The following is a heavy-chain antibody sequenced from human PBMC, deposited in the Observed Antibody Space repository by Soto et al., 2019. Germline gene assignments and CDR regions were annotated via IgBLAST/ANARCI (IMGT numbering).Heavy chain of an antibody. V-gene: IGHV4-59*08. CDR3: ARHAVVVVPAARYWFDP. D-gene: IGHD2-2*01. CDR2: IYYSGST. Sequence: SETLSLTCTVSGGSISSYYWSWIRQPPGKGLEWIGYIYYSGSTNYNPSLKSRVTISVDTSKNQFSLKLSSVTAADTAVYYCARHAVVVVPAARYWFDPWGQGTLVTVSS. J-gene: IGHJ5*02. CDR1: GGSISSYY.